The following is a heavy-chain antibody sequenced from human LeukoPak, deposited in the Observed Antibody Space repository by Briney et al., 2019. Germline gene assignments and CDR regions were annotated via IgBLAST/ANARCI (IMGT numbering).Heavy chain of an antibody. CDR3: ARDRDCSSTSCYVSGGMDV. V-gene: IGHV3-30-3*01. CDR1: GFTFSSYA. CDR2: ISYDGSNK. Sequence: PGGSLRLSCAASGFTFSSYAMHWVRQAPGKGLEWVAVISYDGSNKYYADSVKGRFTISRDNSKNTLYLQMNSLRAEDTAVYYCARDRDCSSTSCYVSGGMDVWGQGTTVTVSS. J-gene: IGHJ6*02. D-gene: IGHD2-2*01.